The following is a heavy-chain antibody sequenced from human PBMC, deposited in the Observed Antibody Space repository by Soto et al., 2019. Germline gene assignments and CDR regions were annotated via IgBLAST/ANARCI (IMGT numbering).Heavy chain of an antibody. CDR2: ISAHNSNT. D-gene: IGHD1-1*01. V-gene: IGHV1-18*01. J-gene: IGHJ4*02. CDR3: ARGRYGDY. Sequence: QVHLVQSGAEVKKPGASVKVSCKGSGYAFTTYGITWVRQAPGQGLEWMGWISAHNSNTNYAQKLQGRVTVTRDTSTSTAYMELRSLRSDDTGVYYCARGRYGDYWGQGDLVTVPS. CDR1: GYAFTTYG.